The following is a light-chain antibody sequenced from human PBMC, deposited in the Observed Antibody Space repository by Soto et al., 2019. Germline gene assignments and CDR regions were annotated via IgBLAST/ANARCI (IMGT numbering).Light chain of an antibody. V-gene: IGKV1-39*01. CDR3: QQSYSIPRT. CDR1: QSISNY. J-gene: IGKJ4*01. Sequence: DIQMTQSPSSLSASVGDRVTITCRASQSISNYLNWYQQKEGKAPNVLIYAASNLQSGVPSRFSGSGSGTDFTLTISSLQLEDFATYYCQQSYSIPRTFGGGTKVGIK. CDR2: AAS.